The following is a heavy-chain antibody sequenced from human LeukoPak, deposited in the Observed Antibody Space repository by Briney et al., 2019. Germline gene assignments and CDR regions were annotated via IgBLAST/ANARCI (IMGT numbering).Heavy chain of an antibody. D-gene: IGHD3-22*01. CDR1: GYSISSGYY. J-gene: IGHJ4*02. Sequence: PSETLSLTCTVSGYSISSGYYWGWIRQPPGKGLEWIGSIYHSGSTYYKASLKSRVTISVDTSKNQFSLKLSSVTAADTAVYYCARVTGYMIEDYFDYWGQGTLVTVSS. V-gene: IGHV4-38-2*02. CDR2: IYHSGST. CDR3: ARVTGYMIEDYFDY.